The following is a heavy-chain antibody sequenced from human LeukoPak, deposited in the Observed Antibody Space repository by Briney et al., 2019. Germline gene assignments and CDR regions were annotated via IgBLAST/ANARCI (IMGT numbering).Heavy chain of an antibody. CDR3: TRLYATPSY. Sequence: GGSLRLSCAASGFTFSGSAMHWVRQASGKGLEWVGRIRSKANSYATAYAASVKGRFTISRDDSKNTAYLQMNSLKTEDTAVYYCTRLYATPSYWGQGTLATVSS. V-gene: IGHV3-73*01. D-gene: IGHD5-12*01. CDR2: IRSKANSYAT. CDR1: GFTFSGSA. J-gene: IGHJ4*02.